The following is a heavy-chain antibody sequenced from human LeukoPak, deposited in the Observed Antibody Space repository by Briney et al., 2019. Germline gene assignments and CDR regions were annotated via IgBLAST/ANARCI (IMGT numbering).Heavy chain of an antibody. D-gene: IGHD6-19*01. J-gene: IGHJ4*02. CDR3: AKRAGPEAGEYYFDY. Sequence: GGSLRLSCAASGFTFSNSGMNWVRQAPGKGLQWVSGISDSGGNTRYADSVKGRFTISRDNSKNTLSLQMKNLRAEDTAVYYCAKRAGPEAGEYYFDYWGQGTLVTVSS. V-gene: IGHV3-23*01. CDR1: GFTFSNSG. CDR2: ISDSGGNT.